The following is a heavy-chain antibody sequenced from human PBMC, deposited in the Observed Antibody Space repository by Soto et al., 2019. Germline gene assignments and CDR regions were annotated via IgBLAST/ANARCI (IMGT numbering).Heavy chain of an antibody. D-gene: IGHD6-13*01. J-gene: IGHJ5*02. V-gene: IGHV3-23*01. Sequence: GGSLRLSCVDSGFTFTNYAMSWVRQAPGKGLEWVSTICNSGSNIYYADSVRGRFTISRDNSMATLYLQMNSLRAEDTAVYYCARIPDGLNIWFDIWVPGTLVTVSS. CDR2: ICNSGSNI. CDR1: GFTFTNYA. CDR3: ARIPDGLNIWFDI.